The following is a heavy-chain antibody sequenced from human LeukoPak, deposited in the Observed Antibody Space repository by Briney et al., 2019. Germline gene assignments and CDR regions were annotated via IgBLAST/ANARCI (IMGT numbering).Heavy chain of an antibody. CDR3: ARERVRYYDSSGYLAY. CDR2: ISAYNSDT. Sequence: ASVKVSCKASGGTFSSYAISWVRQAPEQGLEWMGWISAYNSDTIYAQNLQGRVTMTTDTSTGTAYLELGSLRSDDTAVYYCARERVRYYDSSGYLAYWGQGTLVTVSS. CDR1: GGTFSSYA. J-gene: IGHJ4*02. V-gene: IGHV1-18*01. D-gene: IGHD3-22*01.